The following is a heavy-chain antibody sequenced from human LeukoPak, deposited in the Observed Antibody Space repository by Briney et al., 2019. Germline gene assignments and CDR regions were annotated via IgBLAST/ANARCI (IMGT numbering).Heavy chain of an antibody. CDR2: TSSSGGTI. J-gene: IGHJ4*02. CDR1: GFTLSSYE. Sequence: GGSLRLSCAASGFTLSSYEMNWVRQAPGKGLEWVSYTSSSGGTIYYADSVKGRFTISRDNAKNSLYLQMNSLRAEDTAIYYCARDLCSGGSCSDYWGQGTLVTVSS. V-gene: IGHV3-48*03. CDR3: ARDLCSGGSCSDY. D-gene: IGHD2-15*01.